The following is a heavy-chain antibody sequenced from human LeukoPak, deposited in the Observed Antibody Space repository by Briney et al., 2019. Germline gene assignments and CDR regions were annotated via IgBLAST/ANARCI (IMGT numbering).Heavy chain of an antibody. J-gene: IGHJ4*02. D-gene: IGHD3-10*01. CDR1: GYTFTSYG. V-gene: IGHV1-18*01. Sequence: ASVKVSCKASGYTFTSYGISWVRQAPGQGLEWMGWISVYNGNTNYAQKLQGRVTMTTDTSTSTAYMELRSLRSDDTAVCYCASWYYGSGSADYWGQGTLVTVSS. CDR3: ASWYYGSGSADY. CDR2: ISVYNGNT.